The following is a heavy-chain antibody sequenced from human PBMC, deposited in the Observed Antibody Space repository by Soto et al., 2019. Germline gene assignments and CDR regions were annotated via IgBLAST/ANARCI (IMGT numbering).Heavy chain of an antibody. CDR3: AKGSGTYYYEY. D-gene: IGHD6-19*01. J-gene: IGHJ4*02. Sequence: LRLSFAASGFTFGSFSMTWVRQAPGKGLEWVSSISTGGATYYADSVKGRFAISRDSSKNTVYLQMISLRVEDTAVYYCAKGSGTYYYEYWGQGTLVTVSS. CDR2: ISTGGAT. V-gene: IGHV3-23*01. CDR1: GFTFGSFS.